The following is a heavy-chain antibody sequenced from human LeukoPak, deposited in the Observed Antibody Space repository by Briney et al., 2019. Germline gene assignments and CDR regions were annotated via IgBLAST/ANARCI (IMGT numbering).Heavy chain of an antibody. CDR1: GGSISTYY. Sequence: SETLSLTCSVAGGSISTYYWNWIRQPPGKGLEWIGYIYYSGSTNYNPSLKSRVTISVDTSKNQFSLKLSSVTAADTAVYYCARAYYYDSSGYYPPIYYYYYMDVWGKGTTVTVSS. CDR2: IYYSGST. CDR3: ARAYYYDSSGYYPPIYYYYYMDV. D-gene: IGHD3-22*01. J-gene: IGHJ6*03. V-gene: IGHV4-59*01.